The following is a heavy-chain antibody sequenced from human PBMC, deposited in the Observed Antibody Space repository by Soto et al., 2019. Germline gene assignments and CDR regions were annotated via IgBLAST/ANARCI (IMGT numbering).Heavy chain of an antibody. CDR3: ARYREGPGRDGYNGVVY. D-gene: IGHD5-12*01. Sequence: SETLSLTCTVSGGSISSGGYYWSWIRQHPGKGLEWIGYIYYSGSTYYNPSLKSRVTISVDTSKNQFSLKLSSVTAADTAVYYCARYREGPGRDGYNGVVYWGQGTLVTVSS. V-gene: IGHV4-31*03. CDR1: GGSISSGGYY. J-gene: IGHJ4*02. CDR2: IYYSGST.